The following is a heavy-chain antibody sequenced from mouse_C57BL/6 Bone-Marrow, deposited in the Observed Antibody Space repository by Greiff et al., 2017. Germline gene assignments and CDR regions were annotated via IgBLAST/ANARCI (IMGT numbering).Heavy chain of an antibody. V-gene: IGHV1-81*01. D-gene: IGHD1-1*01. CDR1: GYTFTSYG. Sequence: QGQLQQSGAELARPGASVKLSCKASGYTFTSYGISWVKQRTGQGLEWIGEIYPRSGNTYYNEKFKGKATLTADKSSSTAYMELRSLTSEDSAVYFCARRPIYYYGSSQYYYAMDYWGQGTSVTVSS. CDR3: ARRPIYYYGSSQYYYAMDY. J-gene: IGHJ4*01. CDR2: IYPRSGNT.